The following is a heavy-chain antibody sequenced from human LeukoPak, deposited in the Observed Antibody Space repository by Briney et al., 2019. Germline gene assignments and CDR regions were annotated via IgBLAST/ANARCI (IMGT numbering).Heavy chain of an antibody. V-gene: IGHV1-8*02. CDR1: GYTFTGYY. CDR2: INPNSGNT. CDR3: ARGGYYYGPGGWFDP. Sequence: ASVKVSCKASGYTFTGYYMHWVRQAPGQGLEWMGWINPNSGNTGYAQKFQGRVTMTRNTSISTAYMELSSLRSEDTAVYYCARGGYYYGPGGWFDPWGQGTLVTVSS. J-gene: IGHJ5*02. D-gene: IGHD3-10*01.